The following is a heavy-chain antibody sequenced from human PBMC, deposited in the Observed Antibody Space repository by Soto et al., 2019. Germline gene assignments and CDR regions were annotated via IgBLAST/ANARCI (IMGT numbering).Heavy chain of an antibody. Sequence: SETLSLTCAVSGGSISSGGYSWSWIRQPPGKGLEWIGYIYHSGSTYYNPSLKSRVTISVDRSKNQFSLKLSSVTAADTAVYYCARALSNDYGDYVDYGMDVWGQGTTVTVSS. CDR1: GGSISSGGYS. CDR3: ARALSNDYGDYVDYGMDV. V-gene: IGHV4-30-2*01. J-gene: IGHJ6*02. D-gene: IGHD4-17*01. CDR2: IYHSGST.